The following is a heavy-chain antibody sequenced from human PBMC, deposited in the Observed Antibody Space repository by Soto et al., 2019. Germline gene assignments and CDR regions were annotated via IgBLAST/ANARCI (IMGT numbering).Heavy chain of an antibody. Sequence: GGSLRLSCAASGFTFSIYAMSWVRQAPGKGLEWVSVISASGGRTYYADSVRGRFTMSRDNSKNTLFLQMNSLRDEDTAIYYCAKEVVIESAGRSHSYYYGLDVWAQGPRSPSP. J-gene: IGHJ6*02. CDR2: ISASGGRT. D-gene: IGHD2-2*01. CDR3: AKEVVIESAGRSHSYYYGLDV. V-gene: IGHV3-23*01. CDR1: GFTFSIYA.